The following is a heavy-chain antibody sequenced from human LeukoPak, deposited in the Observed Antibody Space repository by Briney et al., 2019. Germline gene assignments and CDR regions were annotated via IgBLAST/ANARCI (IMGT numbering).Heavy chain of an antibody. CDR1: GFIFRNYW. D-gene: IGHD3-16*02. CDR3: ARGVIIRGRLDP. Sequence: ESGGSLRLSCAAPGFIFRNYWMSWVRQAPGKGLERVANIKEDGSEKYYVESVKGRFTISRDNAKNSLYLQMSSLRAEDTAVYYCARGVIIRGRLDPWGQGTLVTVSS. CDR2: IKEDGSEK. J-gene: IGHJ5*02. V-gene: IGHV3-7*01.